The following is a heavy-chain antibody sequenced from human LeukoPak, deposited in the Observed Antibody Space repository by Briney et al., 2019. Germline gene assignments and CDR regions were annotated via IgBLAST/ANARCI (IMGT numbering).Heavy chain of an antibody. Sequence: GGSLRLSCAASGFTFSRHWMHWVRQGPGKGLEWVSRIKSDGSETQYADSVKGRFTISRDNAHNTLYLQMNSLRAEDTAVYYCAKRQGIAAAGTGKYFDYWGQGTLVTVSS. CDR3: AKRQGIAAAGTGKYFDY. CDR1: GFTFSRHW. J-gene: IGHJ4*02. V-gene: IGHV3-74*01. CDR2: IKSDGSET. D-gene: IGHD6-13*01.